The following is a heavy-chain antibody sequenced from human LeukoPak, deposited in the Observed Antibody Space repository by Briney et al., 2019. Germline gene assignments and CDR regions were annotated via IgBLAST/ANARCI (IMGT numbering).Heavy chain of an antibody. V-gene: IGHV3-30*02. J-gene: IGHJ4*02. CDR1: GFTFSSHG. Sequence: GSLRLSCAASGFTFSSHGMHWVRQAPGKGLEWVAFIRYDGSNKYYADSVKGRFTIYSDNFKNTLSLQMSSLRAEDTAVYYCAKDLDGSGMYGGTDSWGQGTPVTVSS. D-gene: IGHD6-19*01. CDR3: AKDLDGSGMYGGTDS. CDR2: IRYDGSNK.